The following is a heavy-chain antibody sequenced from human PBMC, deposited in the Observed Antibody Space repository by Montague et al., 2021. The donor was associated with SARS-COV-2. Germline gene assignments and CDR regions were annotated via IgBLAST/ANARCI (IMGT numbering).Heavy chain of an antibody. CDR1: GFTFSSYA. D-gene: IGHD3-10*01. V-gene: IGHV3-30-3*01. J-gene: IGHJ3*02. CDR3: ARAAQKQYVLLWFGELLHDAFDI. CDR2: ISYDGSNK. Sequence: SRSLSCAASGFTFSSYAMHWVRQAPGKGLEWVAVISYDGSNKYYADSVRGRFTISRDNSKNTLYLQMNSLRAEDTAVYYCARAAQKQYVLLWFGELLHDAFDIWGQGTMVTASS.